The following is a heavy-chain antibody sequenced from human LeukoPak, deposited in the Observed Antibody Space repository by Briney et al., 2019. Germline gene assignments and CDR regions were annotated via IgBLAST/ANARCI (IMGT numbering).Heavy chain of an antibody. CDR2: INPSGGST. V-gene: IGHV1-46*01. CDR3: ARECIDGGSDY. Sequence: ASVKVSCKASGYTFTSYYMHWVRQAPGQGLEWMGIINPSGGSTSYAQKFQGRVTMTRDTSTSTAYMELRSLRSDDTAVYYCARECIDGGSDYWGQGTLVTVSS. D-gene: IGHD5-24*01. J-gene: IGHJ4*02. CDR1: GYTFTSYY.